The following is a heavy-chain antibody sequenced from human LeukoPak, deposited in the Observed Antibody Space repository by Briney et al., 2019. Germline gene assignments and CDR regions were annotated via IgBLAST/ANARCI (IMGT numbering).Heavy chain of an antibody. Sequence: QPGGSLRLSCAASGFTFSSYSMNWVRQAPGKGLEWVSYISSSSSTIYYADSVKGRFTISGDNAKNSLYLQMNSLRAEDTAVYYCARAPYDSSGYYLPDAFDIWGQGTMVTVSS. CDR3: ARAPYDSSGYYLPDAFDI. CDR2: ISSSSSTI. CDR1: GFTFSSYS. J-gene: IGHJ3*02. V-gene: IGHV3-48*01. D-gene: IGHD3-22*01.